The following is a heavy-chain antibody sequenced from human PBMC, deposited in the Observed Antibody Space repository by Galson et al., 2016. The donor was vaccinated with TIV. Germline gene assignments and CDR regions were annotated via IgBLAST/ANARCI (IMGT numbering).Heavy chain of an antibody. J-gene: IGHJ6*02. CDR3: ARDRVGSLDV. CDR2: IKQDGSEK. CDR1: GFTFSSFW. Sequence: SLRLSCAASGFTFSSFWMSWVRQAPGKGLEWVANIKQDGSEKNYVDSVKGRFIISRDNAKNSLYLQMNSLRAEDTAMYYCARDRVGSLDVWGQGTTVTVSS. V-gene: IGHV3-7*03. D-gene: IGHD1-26*01.